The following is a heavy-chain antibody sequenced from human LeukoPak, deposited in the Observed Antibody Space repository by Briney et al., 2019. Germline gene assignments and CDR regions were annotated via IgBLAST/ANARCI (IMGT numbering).Heavy chain of an antibody. Sequence: GASVKVSCKASGGTFSSYAISWVRQAPGQGLEWMGRIIPILGIANYAQKFQGRVTITADKSTSTAYMELSSLRSEDTAVYYCARNPPTYSYSYYFDYWGRGTLVTVSS. V-gene: IGHV1-69*04. D-gene: IGHD5-18*01. CDR3: ARNPPTYSYSYYFDY. CDR2: IIPILGIA. J-gene: IGHJ4*02. CDR1: GGTFSSYA.